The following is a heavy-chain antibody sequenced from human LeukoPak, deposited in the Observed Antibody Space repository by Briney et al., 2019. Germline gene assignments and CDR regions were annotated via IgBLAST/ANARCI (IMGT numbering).Heavy chain of an antibody. D-gene: IGHD6-19*01. Sequence: SVKVSCKASGGTFSSYAISWVRQAPGQGLEWMGGIIPIFGTANYAQKFQGRVTITADKSTSTAYMELGSLRSEDTAVYYCARVHSSGWSGVDYWGQGTLVTVSS. CDR2: IIPIFGTA. CDR3: ARVHSSGWSGVDY. J-gene: IGHJ4*02. V-gene: IGHV1-69*06. CDR1: GGTFSSYA.